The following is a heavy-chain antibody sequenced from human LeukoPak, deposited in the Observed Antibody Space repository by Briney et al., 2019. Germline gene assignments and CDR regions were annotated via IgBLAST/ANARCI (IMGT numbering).Heavy chain of an antibody. Sequence: GGSLRLSCAASGFTFSSYGMHWVRQAPGKGLEWVAVISYDGSNKYYADSVKGRFTISRDNSKNTLYLQMNSLRAEDTAVYYCARDIVVVPAAGNYYYYGMDVWGQGTTVTVSS. CDR3: ARDIVVVPAAGNYYYYGMDV. J-gene: IGHJ6*02. CDR2: ISYDGSNK. V-gene: IGHV3-30*03. D-gene: IGHD2-2*01. CDR1: GFTFSSYG.